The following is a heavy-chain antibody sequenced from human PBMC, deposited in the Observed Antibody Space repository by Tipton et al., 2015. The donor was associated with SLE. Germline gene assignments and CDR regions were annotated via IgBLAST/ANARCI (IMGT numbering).Heavy chain of an antibody. J-gene: IGHJ6*02. CDR1: GYTFTSYG. D-gene: IGHD3-3*01. CDR3: ARASRGGSGYSPYYYYGMDV. Sequence: QVQLVQSGPEVKKPGASVKVSCKASGYTFTSYGISWVRQAPGQGLEWMGWISAYNGNINYAQKLQGRVTMTTDTSTSTAYMELRSLRSDDTAVYYCARASRGGSGYSPYYYYGMDVWGQGTTVTVSS. CDR2: ISAYNGNI. V-gene: IGHV1-18*01.